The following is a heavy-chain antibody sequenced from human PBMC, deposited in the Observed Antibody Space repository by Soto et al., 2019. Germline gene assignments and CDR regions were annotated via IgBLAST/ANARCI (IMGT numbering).Heavy chain of an antibody. J-gene: IGHJ4*02. CDR3: ARHKRAGYDSSGYGY. CDR1: GYSFTSYW. CDR2: IDPSDSYT. D-gene: IGHD3-22*01. Sequence: PGESLKISCKGSGYSFTSYWISWVRQMPGKGLEWMGRIDPSDSYTNYSPSLQGHVTISADKSISTAYLQWSSLKASDTAMYYCARHKRAGYDSSGYGYWGQGTLVTVSS. V-gene: IGHV5-10-1*01.